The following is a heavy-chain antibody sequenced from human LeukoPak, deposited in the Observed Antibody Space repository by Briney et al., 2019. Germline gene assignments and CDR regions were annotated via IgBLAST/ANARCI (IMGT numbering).Heavy chain of an antibody. J-gene: IGHJ6*03. D-gene: IGHD6-19*01. CDR2: IYTSGST. Sequence: PSETLSLTCTVSGGSISSYYWSWIRQPAGKGLEWIGRIYTSGSTNYNPSLKSRVTMSVDTSKNQFSLKLSSVTAADTAVYYCARELAAVANYYYYYMDVWGKGTTVTVSS. CDR3: ARELAAVANYYYYYMDV. V-gene: IGHV4-4*07. CDR1: GGSISSYY.